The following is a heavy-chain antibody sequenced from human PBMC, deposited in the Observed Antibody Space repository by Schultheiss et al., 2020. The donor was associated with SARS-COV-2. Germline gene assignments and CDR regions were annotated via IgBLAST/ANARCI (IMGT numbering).Heavy chain of an antibody. CDR3: ARGGTLYSSSLYYYYGMDV. D-gene: IGHD6-6*01. J-gene: IGHJ6*02. CDR2: IYYSGST. CDR1: GGSFSGYY. V-gene: IGHV4-34*01. Sequence: SETLSLTCAVYGGSFSGYYWSWIRQHPGKGLEWIGSIYYSGSTYYNPSLKSRVTISVDTSKNQFSLKLSSVTAADTAVYYCARGGTLYSSSLYYYYGMDVWGQGTTVTVSS.